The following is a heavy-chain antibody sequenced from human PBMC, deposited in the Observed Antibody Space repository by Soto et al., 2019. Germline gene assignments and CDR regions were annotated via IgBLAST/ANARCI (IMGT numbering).Heavy chain of an antibody. CDR2: ISYDGSNK. D-gene: IGHD3-22*01. J-gene: IGHJ4*02. CDR3: ASPWEYDSSGYPHPFDY. Sequence: PGGSLRLSCAASGFTFSSYGMHWVRQAPGKGLEWVAVISYDGSNKYYADSVKGRFTISRDNSKNTLYLQMNSLRAEDTAVYYCASPWEYDSSGYPHPFDYWGQGTLVTVSS. CDR1: GFTFSSYG. V-gene: IGHV3-30*03.